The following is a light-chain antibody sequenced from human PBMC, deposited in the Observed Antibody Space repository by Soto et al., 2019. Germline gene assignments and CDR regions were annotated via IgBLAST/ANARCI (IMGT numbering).Light chain of an antibody. V-gene: IGLV2-11*01. CDR1: SSDVGAYDF. CDR2: DVT. Sequence: QSALTQPRSVSGSPGQSVTISCTGNSSDVGAYDFVSWYQQHPGKAPQLMIYDVTKRPSGVPDRFSGSKSGNTASLTISGLQAEDEADYYCCSYAGSSSAMFGGGTQLTVL. J-gene: IGLJ3*02. CDR3: CSYAGSSSAM.